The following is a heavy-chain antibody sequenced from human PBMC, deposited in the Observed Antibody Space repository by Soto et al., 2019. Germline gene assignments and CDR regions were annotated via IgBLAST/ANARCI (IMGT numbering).Heavy chain of an antibody. J-gene: IGHJ6*02. CDR1: GYTFTSYG. D-gene: IGHD3-3*01. V-gene: IGHV1-18*01. Sequence: GASVKVSCKASGYTFTSYGISWVRQAPGQGLEWMGWISAYNGNTNYAQKLQGRVTMTTDTSTSTAYMELRSLRSDDTAVYYCARDPYYDFWSGYSPYYYGMDVWGQGTTVTVSS. CDR3: ARDPYYDFWSGYSPYYYGMDV. CDR2: ISAYNGNT.